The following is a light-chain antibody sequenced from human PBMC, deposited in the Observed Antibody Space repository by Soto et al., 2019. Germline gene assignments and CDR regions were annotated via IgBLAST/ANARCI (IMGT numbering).Light chain of an antibody. Sequence: EIVLTQSPGTLSLSPWETATLSCRASQTIGRNYLAWYQQKPGQAPRLLIFGTSTRATGIPDRFSGSGSGTDFTLSISRLEPEDFAVYYCQQYASSPLLTFGGGTKVDIK. V-gene: IGKV3-20*01. CDR3: QQYASSPLLT. CDR1: QTIGRNY. CDR2: GTS. J-gene: IGKJ4*01.